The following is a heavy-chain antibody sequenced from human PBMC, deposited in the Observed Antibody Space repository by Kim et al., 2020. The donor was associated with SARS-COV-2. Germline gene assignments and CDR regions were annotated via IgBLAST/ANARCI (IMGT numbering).Heavy chain of an antibody. CDR3: ARGLFISRSTIYYFDY. D-gene: IGHD3-9*01. CDR1: GDSVSSNSAA. J-gene: IGHJ4*02. V-gene: IGHV6-1*01. Sequence: SQTLSLTCAISGDSVSSNSAAWNWIRQSPSRGLEWLGRTYYRSKWYNDYAVSVKSRITINPDTSKNQFSLQLNSVTPEDTAVYYCARGLFISRSTIYYFDYWGQGTLVTVSS. CDR2: TYYRSKWYN.